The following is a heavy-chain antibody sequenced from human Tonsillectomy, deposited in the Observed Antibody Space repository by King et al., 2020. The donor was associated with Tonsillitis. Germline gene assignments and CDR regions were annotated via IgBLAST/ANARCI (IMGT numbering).Heavy chain of an antibody. D-gene: IGHD3-22*01. CDR2: ISWSGGVI. CDR3: AKAKRDSGYCLPGDY. V-gene: IGHV3-9*01. CDR1: GFIFDDYA. J-gene: IGHJ4*02. Sequence: VQLVESGGGLVQPGRSLRLSCAASGFIFDDYAMHWVRQAPGKGLEWVAGISWSGGVIGYGDAVKGRLTLSRDNAKKTLSLEMNSLRIEDTALYYCAKAKRDSGYCLPGDYWGQGALV.